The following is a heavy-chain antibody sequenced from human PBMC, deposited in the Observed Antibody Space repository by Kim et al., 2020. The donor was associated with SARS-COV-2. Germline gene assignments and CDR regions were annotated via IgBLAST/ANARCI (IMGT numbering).Heavy chain of an antibody. D-gene: IGHD2-15*01. CDR2: ITDAGNKE. Sequence: GGSMRLSCAASGFTFSSYGMHWFRQAPGKGLEWVAVITDAGNKEYYADSVKGRFTVSRDNSKNTLYLHMSSLRGDDTAVYFCAKGALYGPEYGGNSDASDIWGQGTMVTVSS. V-gene: IGHV3-30*18. J-gene: IGHJ3*02. CDR3: AKGALYGPEYGGNSDASDI. CDR1: GFTFSSYG.